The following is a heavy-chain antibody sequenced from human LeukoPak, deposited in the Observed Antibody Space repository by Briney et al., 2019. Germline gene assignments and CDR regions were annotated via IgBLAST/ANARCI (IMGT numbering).Heavy chain of an antibody. J-gene: IGHJ4*02. V-gene: IGHV3-21*01. CDR1: GFTFSSYS. CDR2: ISSSSSYI. Sequence: GGSLRLSCAASGFTFSSYSMNWVRQAPGKGLEWVSSISSSSSYIYYADSVKGRFTISSDNAKNSLYLQMNSLRAEDTAVYYCARDGSMVRGVMLYWGQGTLVTVSS. D-gene: IGHD3-10*01. CDR3: ARDGSMVRGVMLY.